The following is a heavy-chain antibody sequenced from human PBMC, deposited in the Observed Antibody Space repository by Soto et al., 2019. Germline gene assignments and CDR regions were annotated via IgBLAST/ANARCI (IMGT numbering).Heavy chain of an antibody. CDR2: VYYRGNT. D-gene: IGHD3-16*01. CDR3: AAGGFLHWFGP. J-gene: IGHJ5*02. Sequence: SETLSLTCTVSGGSISSYYWTWIRQPPGKGLEWIGNVYYRGNTNYNPSLRSRVTISMDTSKNEFSLSLISMTAADTAVYYCAAGGFLHWFGPWGQGTLVTVSS. V-gene: IGHV4-59*01. CDR1: GGSISSYY.